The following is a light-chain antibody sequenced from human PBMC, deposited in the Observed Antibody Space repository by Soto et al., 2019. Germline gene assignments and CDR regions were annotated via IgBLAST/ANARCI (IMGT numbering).Light chain of an antibody. CDR1: SSDVGGYNY. CDR3: SSYTSSSYVV. CDR2: DVS. Sequence: QSALTQPASVSGSPGQSITISCTGTSSDVGGYNYVSWYQQHPGKAPKLMIYDVSNRPSGVSNRFSGSKSGNTASLTIAGLEDEDEADYYGSSYTSSSYVVFGGGTKLTVL. J-gene: IGLJ2*01. V-gene: IGLV2-14*01.